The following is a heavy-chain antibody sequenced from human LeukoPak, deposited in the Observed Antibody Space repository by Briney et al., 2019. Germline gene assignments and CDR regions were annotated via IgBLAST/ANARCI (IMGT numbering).Heavy chain of an antibody. CDR3: ARGEKTMIATHDDY. J-gene: IGHJ4*02. D-gene: IGHD3-22*01. CDR2: INHSGST. Sequence: SETLSLTCAVYGGSFSGYYWSWIRQPPGKGLEWIGEINHSGSTDYNPSLKSRVTISIDKSKNHFSLKLSSVTAADTAVYYCARGEKTMIATHDDYWGQGTLVTVSS. V-gene: IGHV4-34*01. CDR1: GGSFSGYY.